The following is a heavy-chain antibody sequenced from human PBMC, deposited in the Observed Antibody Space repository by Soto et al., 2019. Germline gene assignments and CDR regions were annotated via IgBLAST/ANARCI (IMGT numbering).Heavy chain of an antibody. D-gene: IGHD4-17*01. V-gene: IGHV1-18*01. J-gene: IGHJ6*02. CDR2: ISAYNGNT. CDR3: AVDYGDHPAAVYYYGMDV. CDR1: GYTFTSYG. Sequence: QVQLVQSGAEVKKPGASVKVSCKASGYTFTSYGISWVRQAPGQGLEWMGWISAYNGNTNYAQKLQGRVTMTTDTSTSTAYMELRSRRSDDTAVYYCAVDYGDHPAAVYYYGMDVWGQGTTVTVSS.